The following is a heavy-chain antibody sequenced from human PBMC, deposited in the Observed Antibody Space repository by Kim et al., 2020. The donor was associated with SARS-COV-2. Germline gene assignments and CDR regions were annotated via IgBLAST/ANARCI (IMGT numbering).Heavy chain of an antibody. CDR3: AKDYYGSESYYLSCAFDI. V-gene: IGHV3-23*01. CDR1: GFTFSSYT. Sequence: GGSLRLSCAASGFTFSSYTMSWVRQAPGKGLEWVSAISGSSGYTYYADSVKGRFTISRDNSKNSLYLQMNSLRAEDTAVYYCAKDYYGSESYYLSCAFDIWGQGTTVTVSS. D-gene: IGHD3-10*01. J-gene: IGHJ3*02. CDR2: ISGSSGYT.